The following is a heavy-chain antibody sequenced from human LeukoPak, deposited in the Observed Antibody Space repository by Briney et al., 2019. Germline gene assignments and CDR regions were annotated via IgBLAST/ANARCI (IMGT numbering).Heavy chain of an antibody. CDR1: GYTLTDYY. CDR2: INPNSGET. CDR3: ARDRDYSNTERGFDY. D-gene: IGHD4-11*01. J-gene: IGHJ4*02. V-gene: IGHV1-2*02. Sequence: VASVKVSCKTSGYTLTDYYIHWVRQAPGQGLEWMGWINPNSGETNSAQKFQGRVTMTGDTSISTAYMELRRVTSDDTAVYYCARDRDYSNTERGFDYWGQGTLVTVSS.